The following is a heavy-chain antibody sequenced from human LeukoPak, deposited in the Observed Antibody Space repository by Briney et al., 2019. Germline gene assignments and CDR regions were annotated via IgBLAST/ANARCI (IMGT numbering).Heavy chain of an antibody. V-gene: IGHV4-39*01. CDR1: GDSITSSNYY. J-gene: IGHJ4*02. Sequence: ETLSLTCTVAGDSITSSNYYWGWIRQPPGKGLEWIGSISDSGRTFYNPSLKSRVTISVDTSKNQFSLQLNSVIAADTTVYYCARQWPVVAVFYFDHWGQGTLVTVSS. D-gene: IGHD6-19*01. CDR3: ARQWPVVAVFYFDH. CDR2: ISDSGRT.